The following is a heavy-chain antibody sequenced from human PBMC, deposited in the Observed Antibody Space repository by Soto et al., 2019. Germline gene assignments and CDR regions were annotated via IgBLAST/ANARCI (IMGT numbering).Heavy chain of an antibody. V-gene: IGHV1-69*13. D-gene: IGHD3-3*01. J-gene: IGHJ5*02. CDR3: ARDLYYDFWSGRTGWFDP. CDR2: IIPIFGTA. CDR1: GGTFSSYA. Sequence: SVKVSCKASGGTFSSYAISWVRQAPGQGLEWMGGIIPIFGTANYAQKFQGRVTITADESTSTAYMELSSLRSEDTAVYYCARDLYYDFWSGRTGWFDPWGQGTLVTVS.